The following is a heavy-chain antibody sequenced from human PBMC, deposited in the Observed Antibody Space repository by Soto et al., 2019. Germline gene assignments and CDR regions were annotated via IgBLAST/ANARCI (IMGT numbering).Heavy chain of an antibody. Sequence: GESLKISCKGSGYSFTSYWIGWVRQMPGKGLEWMGIIFPVDSDTTYSPSFQGQVTISADKSITTAYLQWSSLKASDTAMYYCAIRGYAYGYYFSYWGQGTRVTVSS. D-gene: IGHD5-18*01. CDR1: GYSFTSYW. CDR3: AIRGYAYGYYFSY. CDR2: IFPVDSDT. J-gene: IGHJ4*02. V-gene: IGHV5-51*01.